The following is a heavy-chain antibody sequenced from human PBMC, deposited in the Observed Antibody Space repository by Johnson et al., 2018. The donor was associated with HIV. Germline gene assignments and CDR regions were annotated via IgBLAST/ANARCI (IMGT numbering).Heavy chain of an antibody. CDR1: GFTFSNYG. V-gene: IGHV3-33*01. CDR2: IWYDGSNK. J-gene: IGHJ3*02. Sequence: QVQLVESGGGVVQPGRSLRLSCAASGFTFSNYGMHWVRQAPGRGLEWVALIWYDGSNKYYADSVKGRFTISRDNSKNTLYLQMNSLRAEDTALYYCARWSTEGSDAFDIWGQGTMVTVSS. D-gene: IGHD1-26*01. CDR3: ARWSTEGSDAFDI.